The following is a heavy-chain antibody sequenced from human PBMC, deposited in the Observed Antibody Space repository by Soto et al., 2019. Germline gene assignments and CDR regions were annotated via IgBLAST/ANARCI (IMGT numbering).Heavy chain of an antibody. D-gene: IGHD2-21*02. CDR3: ARFPLCGGDCLAHYYYGMDV. V-gene: IGHV3-33*01. CDR2: IWYDGSNK. Sequence: QVQLVESGGGVVQPGRSLRLSCAASGFTFSSYGMHWVRQAPGKGLEWVAVIWYDGSNKYYADSVKGRFTISRDNSKNTLYLQMNSLRAEDTAVYYCARFPLCGGDCLAHYYYGMDVWGQGTTVTVSS. CDR1: GFTFSSYG. J-gene: IGHJ6*02.